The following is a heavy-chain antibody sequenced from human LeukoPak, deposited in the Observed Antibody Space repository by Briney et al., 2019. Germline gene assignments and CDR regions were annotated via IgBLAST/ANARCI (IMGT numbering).Heavy chain of an antibody. D-gene: IGHD6-19*01. CDR2: IYYSGST. V-gene: IGHV4-59*01. Sequence: TSETLSLTCTVSGGSISSYYWSWIRQPPGKGLEWIGYIYYSGSTNYNPSLKSRVTISVDTSKNQFSLKLSSVTAADTAVYYCARTPSGIAVAEDYWGQGTLVTVSS. J-gene: IGHJ4*02. CDR1: GGSISSYY. CDR3: ARTPSGIAVAEDY.